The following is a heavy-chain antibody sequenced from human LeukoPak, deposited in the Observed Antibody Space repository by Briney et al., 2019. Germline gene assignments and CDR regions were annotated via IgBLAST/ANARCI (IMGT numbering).Heavy chain of an antibody. Sequence: GGSLRLSCAASGFTFSIYSMNWVRQAPGKGLEWVSSISSSSSYIYYADSVKGRFTISRDNAKNTLYLQMNSLRAEDTAVYYCAKVPLIAAPKHFDYWGQGTLVTVSS. J-gene: IGHJ4*02. CDR3: AKVPLIAAPKHFDY. D-gene: IGHD6-13*01. CDR2: ISSSSSYI. V-gene: IGHV3-21*04. CDR1: GFTFSIYS.